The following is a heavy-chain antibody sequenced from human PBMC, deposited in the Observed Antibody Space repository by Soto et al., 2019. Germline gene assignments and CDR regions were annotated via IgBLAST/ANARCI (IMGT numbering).Heavy chain of an antibody. V-gene: IGHV3-30-3*01. CDR3: ARDRLGGQQLVYYYYGMDV. CDR2: ISYDGSNK. CDR1: GFTFSSYA. Sequence: GGSLRLSCAASGFTFSSYAMHWVRQAPGKGLEWVAVISYDGSNKYYADSVKGRFTISRDNSKNTLYLQMNSLRAEDTAVYYCARDRLGGQQLVYYYYGMDVWGQGTTVTVS. D-gene: IGHD6-13*01. J-gene: IGHJ6*02.